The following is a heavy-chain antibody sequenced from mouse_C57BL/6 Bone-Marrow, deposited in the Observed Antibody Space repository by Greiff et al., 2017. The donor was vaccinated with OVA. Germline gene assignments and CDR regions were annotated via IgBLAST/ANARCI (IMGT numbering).Heavy chain of an antibody. CDR2: IHPNSGST. D-gene: IGHD2-3*01. CDR1: GYTFTSYW. Sequence: QVQLQQPGAELVKPGASVKLSCKASGYTFTSYWMHWVKQRPGQGLEWIGMIHPNSGSTNYNEKFKSKATLTVDKSSSTAYMQLNSLTSEDSAVYYCARRRVTPFFDYWGQGTTLTVSS. CDR3: ARRRVTPFFDY. J-gene: IGHJ2*01. V-gene: IGHV1-64*01.